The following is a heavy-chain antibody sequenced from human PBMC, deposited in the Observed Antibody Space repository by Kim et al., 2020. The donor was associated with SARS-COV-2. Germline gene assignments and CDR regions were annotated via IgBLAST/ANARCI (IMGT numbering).Heavy chain of an antibody. Sequence: GGSLRLSCAASGFAFSTRAMSWVRQAPGKGLEWVASVNNGGNAYYADSVRGRITISRDLTKDTLDLQMNSLRVDDTALYYCAKDHPSSGWPAFDSWGQGT. D-gene: IGHD3-22*01. CDR3: AKDHPSSGWPAFDS. J-gene: IGHJ4*02. CDR1: GFAFSTRA. V-gene: IGHV3-23*01. CDR2: VNNGGNA.